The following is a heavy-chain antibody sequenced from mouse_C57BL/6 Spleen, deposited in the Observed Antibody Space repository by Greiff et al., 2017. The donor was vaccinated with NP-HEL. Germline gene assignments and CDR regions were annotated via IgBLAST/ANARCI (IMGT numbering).Heavy chain of an antibody. J-gene: IGHJ2*01. CDR2: IRNKANGYTT. D-gene: IGHD1-1*01. Sequence: EVMLVESGGGLVQPGGSLSLSCAASGFTFTDYYMSWVRQPPGKALEWLGFIRNKANGYTTEYSASVKGRFTISRDNSQSILYLQMNALRAEDSATYYCARHYYGSGVYFDYWGQGTTLTVSS. CDR3: ARHYYGSGVYFDY. CDR1: GFTFTDYY. V-gene: IGHV7-3*01.